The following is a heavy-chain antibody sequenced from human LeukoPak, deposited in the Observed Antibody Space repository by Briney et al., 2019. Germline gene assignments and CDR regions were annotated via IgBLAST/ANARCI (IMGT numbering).Heavy chain of an antibody. Sequence: PSETLSLTCTVSGGSIRSDYWSWIRQPPGKGLEWIGYIYYGGTTSYNPSLKSRVTISIDTSKTHFSLILNSVTAADTAIYFCARRVGFGAKDYFDRWGQGTLVTVSS. CDR1: GGSIRSDY. J-gene: IGHJ4*02. CDR2: IYYGGTT. V-gene: IGHV4-59*01. D-gene: IGHD3-10*01. CDR3: ARRVGFGAKDYFDR.